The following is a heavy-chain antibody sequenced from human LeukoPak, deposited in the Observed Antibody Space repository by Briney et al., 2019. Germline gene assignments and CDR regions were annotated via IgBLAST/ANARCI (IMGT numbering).Heavy chain of an antibody. CDR2: IGSSSSYI. CDR3: ARDMAADAFDI. D-gene: IGHD5-24*01. J-gene: IGHJ3*02. CDR1: GFTFSNYR. V-gene: IGHV3-21*01. Sequence: GGSLRLSCAASGFTFSNYRMNWVRQSPGKGLEWVSSIGSSSSYIYYADSVKGRFTISRDNAKNSLYLQMNSLRAEDTAVYYCARDMAADAFDIWGQGTRVTVSS.